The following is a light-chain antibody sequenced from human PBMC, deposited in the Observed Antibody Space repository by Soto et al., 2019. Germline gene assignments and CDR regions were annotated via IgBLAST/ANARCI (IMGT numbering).Light chain of an antibody. J-gene: IGKJ1*01. CDR3: HQYGSSGT. Sequence: EIVLTQSPYTLSLSPGERATITCRASQSFSGHLAWYQQKPVQAPRLLIYGASNRATGIPDRFSGSGSGTDFTLTISRLEPEDFAVYYCHQYGSSGTFGQGTKVDIK. CDR2: GAS. V-gene: IGKV3-20*01. CDR1: QSFSGH.